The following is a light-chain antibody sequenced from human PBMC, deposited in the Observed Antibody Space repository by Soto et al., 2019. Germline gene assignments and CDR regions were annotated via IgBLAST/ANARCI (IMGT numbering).Light chain of an antibody. V-gene: IGKV3-20*01. Sequence: VLTQSPGILSLSPGEKATLSCRASQSVSNNYLAWYQQKPGQAPRLLIYGASSRATGIPDRFSGSGSGTDFTLTISRLEPEDFAVYYCQQYGTSRAFGQGTKV. J-gene: IGKJ1*01. CDR1: QSVSNNY. CDR3: QQYGTSRA. CDR2: GAS.